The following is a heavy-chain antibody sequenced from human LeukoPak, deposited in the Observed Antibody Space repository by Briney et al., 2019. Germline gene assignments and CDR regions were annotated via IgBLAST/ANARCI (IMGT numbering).Heavy chain of an antibody. V-gene: IGHV4-59*01. CDR3: ARARVVNEAVLFDY. Sequence: SETLSLTCGVSSGSISNYYWSWIRQPPGKGLEWIGYIYYSGSTNYNPSLKSRVTISVDTSKNQFSLKLSSVTAADTAVYYCARARVVNEAVLFDYWGQGTLVTVSS. CDR2: IYYSGST. CDR1: SGSISNYY. D-gene: IGHD3-3*01. J-gene: IGHJ4*02.